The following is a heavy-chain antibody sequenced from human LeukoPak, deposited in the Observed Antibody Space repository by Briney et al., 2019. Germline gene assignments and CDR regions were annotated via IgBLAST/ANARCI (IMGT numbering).Heavy chain of an antibody. Sequence: ASVRVSCKGSRGSFSHDAINWVRQAPGQGLEWMGWISAYNGNTNYAQKLQGRVTMTTDTSTSTAYMELRSLRSDDTAVYYCARQGFDYWGQGTLVTVSS. CDR3: ARQGFDY. J-gene: IGHJ4*02. V-gene: IGHV1-18*01. CDR1: RGSFSHDA. CDR2: ISAYNGNT.